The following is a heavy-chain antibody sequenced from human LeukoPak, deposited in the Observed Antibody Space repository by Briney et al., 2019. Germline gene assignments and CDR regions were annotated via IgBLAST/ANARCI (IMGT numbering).Heavy chain of an antibody. CDR1: GGSLSNYY. J-gene: IGHJ5*02. D-gene: IGHD3-22*01. CDR3: TRGTMMVGP. V-gene: IGHV4-59*01. CDR2: IYYSGST. Sequence: SETLSLTCTVSGGSLSNYYWSWIRQPPGKGLEWIWYIYYSGSTTYNPSLKSRATISVDTSKNQFSLRLSSGTAADTAVYYCTRGTMMVGPWGQGTLVTVSS.